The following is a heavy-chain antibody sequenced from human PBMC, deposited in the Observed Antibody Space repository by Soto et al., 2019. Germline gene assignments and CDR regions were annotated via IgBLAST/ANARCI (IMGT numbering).Heavy chain of an antibody. CDR3: ARELGYCSSTSCSTEWGYYYYGMDV. CDR2: IIPILGIA. Sequence: SVKVSCQASGGTFSSYTISWVRQAPGQGLEWMGRIIPILGIANYAQKFQGRVTITADKSTSTAYMELSSLRSEDTAVYYCARELGYCSSTSCSTEWGYYYYGMDVWGQGTTVTVSS. V-gene: IGHV1-69*04. J-gene: IGHJ6*02. CDR1: GGTFSSYT. D-gene: IGHD2-2*01.